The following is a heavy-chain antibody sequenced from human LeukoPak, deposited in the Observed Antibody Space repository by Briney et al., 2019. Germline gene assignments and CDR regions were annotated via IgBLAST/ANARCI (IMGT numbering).Heavy chain of an antibody. Sequence: SETLSLTCTVSGGSISSYYWSWIRQPPGKGLEWIGYIYYSGSTNYNPSLKSRVTISVDTSKNQFSLKLSSVTAVDTAVYYCARQYTIFGVALGWFDPWGQGTLVTVSS. J-gene: IGHJ5*02. D-gene: IGHD3-3*01. V-gene: IGHV4-59*08. CDR2: IYYSGST. CDR3: ARQYTIFGVALGWFDP. CDR1: GGSISSYY.